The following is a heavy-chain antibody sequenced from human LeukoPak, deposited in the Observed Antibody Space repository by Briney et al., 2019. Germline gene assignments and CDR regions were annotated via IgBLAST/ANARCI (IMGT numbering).Heavy chain of an antibody. CDR1: GFTFSSYA. J-gene: IGHJ4*02. CDR3: ARGVPTGIDFFDY. D-gene: IGHD1-1*01. CDR2: IKQDGSET. Sequence: GGSLRLSCAASGFTFSSYAMSWVRQAPGKGLVWVANIKQDGSETYYVDSVKGRFTISRDNAKNSLYLQMNSLRAGDTAVYYRARGVPTGIDFFDYWGQGTPVTVSS. V-gene: IGHV3-7*01.